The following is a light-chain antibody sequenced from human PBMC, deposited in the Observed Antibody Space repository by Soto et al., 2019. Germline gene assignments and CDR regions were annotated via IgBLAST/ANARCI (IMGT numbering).Light chain of an antibody. CDR2: DAS. CDR3: QKYNNWPPWT. Sequence: EIVMTQSPATLSVSPGERATLSCGASQSVSSNLAWYQQKPGQATRLLIYDASTRATGIPARFSGSGSGTEFTLTISSLQSEDFAVYYCQKYNNWPPWTFGQGTKVEIK. J-gene: IGKJ1*01. V-gene: IGKV3-15*01. CDR1: QSVSSN.